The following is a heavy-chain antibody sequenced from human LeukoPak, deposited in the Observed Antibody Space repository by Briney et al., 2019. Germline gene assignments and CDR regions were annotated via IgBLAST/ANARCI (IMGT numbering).Heavy chain of an antibody. D-gene: IGHD3-10*01. Sequence: PGGSLRLSCAASGFTFSSYWMTWVREAPGEGLEWVGSINYDGSEKNYVDSVNGRFTNSRDNAKNSLYLQMNSLRAEDTAVYYCARGGARNFDYWGKGTLVIVSS. CDR3: ARGGARNFDY. J-gene: IGHJ4*02. CDR1: GFTFSSYW. CDR2: INYDGSEK. V-gene: IGHV3-7*05.